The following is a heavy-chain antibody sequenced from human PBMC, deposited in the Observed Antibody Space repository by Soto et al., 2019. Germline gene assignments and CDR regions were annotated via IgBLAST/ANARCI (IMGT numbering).Heavy chain of an antibody. CDR2: ISSSSSYT. CDR1: GFTFSDYY. J-gene: IGHJ5*02. V-gene: IGHV3-11*06. Sequence: GGSLRLSCAASGFTFSDYYMSWIRQAPGKGLEWVSYISSSSSYTNYADSVKGRFTISRDNAKNSLYLQMNSLRAEDTAVYYCARVGVPAATISWFDPWGQGTLVTVSS. D-gene: IGHD2-2*01. CDR3: ARVGVPAATISWFDP.